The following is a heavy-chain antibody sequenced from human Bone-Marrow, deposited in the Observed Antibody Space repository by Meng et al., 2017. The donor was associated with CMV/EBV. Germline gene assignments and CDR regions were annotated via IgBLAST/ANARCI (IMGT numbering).Heavy chain of an antibody. V-gene: IGHV1-2*02. D-gene: IGHD4-17*01. CDR2: INPNSGGT. CDR3: ARDLDYGDYASDY. Sequence: PLVQSGDEGKKPGASVKVSRKASGYTFTGYYMHWVRQAPGQGLEWMGWINPNSGGTNYAQKFQGRVTMTRDTSISTAYMELSRLRSDDTAVYYCARDLDYGDYASDYWGQGTLVTVSS. CDR1: GYTFTGYY. J-gene: IGHJ4*02.